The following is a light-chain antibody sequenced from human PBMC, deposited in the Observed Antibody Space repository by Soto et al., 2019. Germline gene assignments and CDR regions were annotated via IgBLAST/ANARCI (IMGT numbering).Light chain of an antibody. J-gene: IGLJ2*01. CDR1: SSNIGAGYD. Sequence: QSVLTQPPSVSGAPGQRVTISCTGSSSNIGAGYDVHWYQQLPGTAPKLLIYGNSNRPSGVPDRFSGSKSGTSASPAITGLQAEDEADYYCQSYDSSLSGSVFGGGTKVTVL. CDR2: GNS. CDR3: QSYDSSLSGSV. V-gene: IGLV1-40*01.